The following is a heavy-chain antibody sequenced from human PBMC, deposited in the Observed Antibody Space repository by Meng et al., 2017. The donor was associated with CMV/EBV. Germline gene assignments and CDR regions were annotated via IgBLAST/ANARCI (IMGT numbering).Heavy chain of an antibody. CDR2: IYYSGST. CDR1: GGSISSYY. Sequence: LSCTVSGGSISSYYWSWIRQPPGKGLEWIGYIYYSGSTNYNPSLKSRVTISVDTSKNQFSLKLSSVTAADTAVYYCARGVYDFWSGYYPKYYFDYWGQGTLVTVSS. V-gene: IGHV4-59*01. D-gene: IGHD3-3*01. CDR3: ARGVYDFWSGYYPKYYFDY. J-gene: IGHJ4*02.